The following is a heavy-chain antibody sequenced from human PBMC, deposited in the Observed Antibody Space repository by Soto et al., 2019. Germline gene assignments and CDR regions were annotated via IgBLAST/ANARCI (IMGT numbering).Heavy chain of an antibody. CDR1: GYTFTSYG. V-gene: IGHV1-18*01. CDR2: ISAYNGNT. D-gene: IGHD2-2*01. CDR3: ARAVGYCISTSCSDAFDI. Sequence: GASVKVSCKASGYTFTSYGISWVRQAPGQGLEWMGWISAYNGNTNYAQKLQGRVTMTTDTSTSTAYMELRSLRSDDTAVYYCARAVGYCISTSCSDAFDIWGQGTMVTVSS. J-gene: IGHJ3*02.